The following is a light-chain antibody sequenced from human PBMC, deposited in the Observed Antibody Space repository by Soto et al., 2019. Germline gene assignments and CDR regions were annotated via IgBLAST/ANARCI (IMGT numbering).Light chain of an antibody. Sequence: DIVMTQSPATLSVSPGERATLSCRASQSVFSSLAWYQQKPGQAPRLLIYGAATRATGIPARFSGSGSGTEFTLTNSSLQSEDFAVYFCQQYHNWPAFGQGTKVEIK. CDR2: GAA. V-gene: IGKV3-15*01. J-gene: IGKJ1*01. CDR1: QSVFSS. CDR3: QQYHNWPA.